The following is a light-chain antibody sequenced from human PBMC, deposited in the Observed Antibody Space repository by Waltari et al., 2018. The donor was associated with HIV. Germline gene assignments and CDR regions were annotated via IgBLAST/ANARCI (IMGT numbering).Light chain of an antibody. CDR1: QSIATY. CDR3: QQSYSVPFT. J-gene: IGKJ3*01. Sequence: DSQMTQSPSSLSASVGDRVTIACRASQSIATYLNWYHQKPGKAPKLVIYATSALQSGVPSMFSGSGSGTDFTLTIGSLQPEDFGTYYCQQSYSVPFTFGPGTKVDIK. V-gene: IGKV1-39*01. CDR2: ATS.